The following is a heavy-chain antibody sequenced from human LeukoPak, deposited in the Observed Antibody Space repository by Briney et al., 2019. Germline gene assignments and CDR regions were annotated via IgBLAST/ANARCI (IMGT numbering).Heavy chain of an antibody. CDR2: INGDGYSI. Sequence: GGSLRLSCAASGFAFSGYWMHWVRQAPGKGLMWLARINGDGYSISYADSVKGRFTISRDNAKKTLYLQMNSLRAEDTAMYYCARGEAVAGNEHWGQGALVTVSS. V-gene: IGHV3-74*03. CDR1: GFAFSGYW. CDR3: ARGEAVAGNEH. D-gene: IGHD6-19*01. J-gene: IGHJ1*01.